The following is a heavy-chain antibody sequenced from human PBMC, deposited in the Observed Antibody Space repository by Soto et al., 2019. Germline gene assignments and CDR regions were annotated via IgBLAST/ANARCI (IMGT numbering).Heavy chain of an antibody. CDR2: LNPNSGDT. V-gene: IGHV1-8*01. CDR3: ATPGGGWYLY. Sequence: QVQLVQSGAEVKKPGASVKVSCKASGYTFSSYDINWVRQATGQGLEWMGWLNPNSGDTGYAQKFQGRVTLTRNTSINTAYIELSSLTCADTAVYYCATPGGGWYLYWGQGALVTVAS. CDR1: GYTFSSYD. D-gene: IGHD6-19*01. J-gene: IGHJ4*02.